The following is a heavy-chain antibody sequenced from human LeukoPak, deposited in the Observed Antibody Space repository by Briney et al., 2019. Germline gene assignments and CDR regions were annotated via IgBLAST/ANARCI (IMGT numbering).Heavy chain of an antibody. Sequence: GGSLRLSCAASGFSFRSYALHWVRQAPGKGLEWLAVISYDGSNKYYADSVEGRFTISRDNSKNTLYLQMNSLRAEDTAVYYCAREFAYWGQGTLVTVSS. J-gene: IGHJ4*02. CDR2: ISYDGSNK. CDR1: GFSFRSYA. CDR3: AREFAY. V-gene: IGHV3-30-3*01.